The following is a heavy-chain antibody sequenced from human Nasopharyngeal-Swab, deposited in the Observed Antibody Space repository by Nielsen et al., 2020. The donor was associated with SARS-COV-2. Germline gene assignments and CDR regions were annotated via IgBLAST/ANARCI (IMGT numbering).Heavy chain of an antibody. Sequence: GESLQISCAASGFTFSDYYMSWIRQAPGKGLEWVSYISSSGSTIYYADSVKGRFTISRDNAKNSLYLQMNSLRAEDTAVYYCARYGGIQILTGYFDYWGPGTLVTVSS. CDR1: GFTFSDYY. J-gene: IGHJ4*02. CDR2: ISSSGSTI. D-gene: IGHD3-9*01. V-gene: IGHV3-11*04. CDR3: ARYGGIQILTGYFDY.